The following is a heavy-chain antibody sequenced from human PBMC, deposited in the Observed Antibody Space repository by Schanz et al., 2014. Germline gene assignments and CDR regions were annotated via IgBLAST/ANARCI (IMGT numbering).Heavy chain of an antibody. CDR1: GFSFSSYA. CDR3: AKDAENTAMITDYFDY. CDR2: ISGSGGNT. Sequence: EVQLVESGGGLAQPGGSLRLSCAASGFSFSSYAMSWVRQAPGRGLKWVSIISGSGGNTYYADAVRGRFTISRDNSKTTVYLQMNSLRAEDTAVYYCAKDAENTAMITDYFDYWGQGTLVTVSS. D-gene: IGHD5-18*01. J-gene: IGHJ4*02. V-gene: IGHV3-23*04.